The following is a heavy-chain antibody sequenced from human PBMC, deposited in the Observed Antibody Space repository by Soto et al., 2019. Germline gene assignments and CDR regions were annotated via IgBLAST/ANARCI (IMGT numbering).Heavy chain of an antibody. D-gene: IGHD6-6*01. CDR2: IIPIFGTA. CDR1: GGTFSSYA. CDR3: ARDGIAARVSVLGYGMDV. Sequence: QVQLVQSGAEVKKPGSSVKVSCKASGGTFSSYAISWVRQAPEQGLEWMGGIIPIFGTANYAQKFQGRVTITADESTSTAYMELSSLRSEDTAVYYCARDGIAARVSVLGYGMDVWGQGTTVTVSS. V-gene: IGHV1-69*01. J-gene: IGHJ6*02.